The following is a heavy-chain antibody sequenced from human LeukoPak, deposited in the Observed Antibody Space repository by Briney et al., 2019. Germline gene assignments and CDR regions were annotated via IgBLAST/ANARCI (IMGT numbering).Heavy chain of an antibody. CDR3: ARVGGITMIVVLITDAFDI. D-gene: IGHD3-22*01. CDR2: INHSGST. V-gene: IGHV4-34*01. CDR1: GGSFSGYY. Sequence: SETLSLTCAVYGGSFSGYYWSWIRQPPGKGLEWIGEINHSGSTNYNPSLKSRVTISVDTSKNQFSLKLSSVTAADTAVYYCARVGGITMIVVLITDAFDIWGQGTMVTVSS. J-gene: IGHJ3*02.